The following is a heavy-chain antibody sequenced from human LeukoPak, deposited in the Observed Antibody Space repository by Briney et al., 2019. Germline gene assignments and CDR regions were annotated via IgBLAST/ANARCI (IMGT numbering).Heavy chain of an antibody. Sequence: GGAPRLSCGASGFSFKNYWVHWGRQDPGEGPVWVSRINDDGSSTSYADSVKGRFTISRDDAKNTLYLQMNSLRAEDTAVYYCVRGGASTWSWGQGTLVTVSS. J-gene: IGHJ5*02. D-gene: IGHD2-15*01. CDR2: INDDGSST. CDR1: GFSFKNYW. V-gene: IGHV3-74*01. CDR3: VRGGASTWS.